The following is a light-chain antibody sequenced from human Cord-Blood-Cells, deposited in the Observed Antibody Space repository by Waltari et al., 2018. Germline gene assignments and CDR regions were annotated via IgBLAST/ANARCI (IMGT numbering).Light chain of an antibody. Sequence: QSALTQPASVSGSPGQSITISCTGTSSEVGSYNLVSWYQQHPGKAPNLMIYEGSKRPSGVSNRFSGSKSGNTASLTISGLQAEDEADYYCCSYAGSSTWVFGGRTKLTVL. CDR3: CSYAGSSTWV. J-gene: IGLJ3*02. V-gene: IGLV2-23*01. CDR2: EGS. CDR1: SSEVGSYNL.